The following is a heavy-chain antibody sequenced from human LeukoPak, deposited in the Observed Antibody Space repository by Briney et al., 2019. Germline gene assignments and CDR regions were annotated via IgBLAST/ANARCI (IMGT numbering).Heavy chain of an antibody. J-gene: IGHJ4*02. CDR2: LYNTGNT. D-gene: IGHD6-13*01. CDR1: GFTVNSNY. V-gene: IGHV3-53*01. CDR3: ARLTADGRLYFVD. Sequence: GGSLRLSCAASGFTVNSNYLSWVRQAPGKGLEWVSTLYNTGNTYYANSMKGRFSISRDNSKNTLFLQMNSLRAEDTAVYYCARLTADGRLYFVDWGPGTLVTVSS.